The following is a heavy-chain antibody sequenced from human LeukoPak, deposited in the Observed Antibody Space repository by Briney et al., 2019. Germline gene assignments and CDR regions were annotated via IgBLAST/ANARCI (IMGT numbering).Heavy chain of an antibody. D-gene: IGHD3-10*01. Sequence: ASLKVSCKASGYTFTGYFMHWVRQAPGQGLEWMGWINPNSGDANYAQKFQGRVTMTRDTSINTAYMDLSSLTSDDTAVYFCARGRSVNYFGQDYWGQGTLVTVSS. V-gene: IGHV1-2*02. CDR1: GYTFTGYF. CDR3: ARGRSVNYFGQDY. CDR2: INPNSGDA. J-gene: IGHJ4*02.